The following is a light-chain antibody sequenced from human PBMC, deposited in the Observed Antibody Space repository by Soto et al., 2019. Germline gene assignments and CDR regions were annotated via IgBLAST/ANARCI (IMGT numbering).Light chain of an antibody. J-gene: IGKJ3*01. CDR1: QSISSN. CDR2: GAS. Sequence: EIVMTQSPATLSVSPGERATLSCRASQSISSNLAWYQQKPGQAPRLLIYGASTRATGIPDTFSGSGSGTEFTLTISRLKSDDFGVYYCQQYNNWPFTFGTGTKVDIK. CDR3: QQYNNWPFT. V-gene: IGKV3-15*01.